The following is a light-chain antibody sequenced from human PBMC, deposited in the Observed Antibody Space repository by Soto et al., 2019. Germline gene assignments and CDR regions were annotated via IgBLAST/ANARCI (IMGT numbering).Light chain of an antibody. V-gene: IGKV3-15*01. CDR2: GAS. CDR1: QSVRSN. J-gene: IGKJ5*01. Sequence: EIVMTQSPATLSVSPGARVTLSCRASQSVRSNLAWYQQKPGQAPRLLIYGASTWETGLPARFSGSGSGTDFTLTISSLQSEDFAVYCCQQYNTWPPITFGQGTRLEIK. CDR3: QQYNTWPPIT.